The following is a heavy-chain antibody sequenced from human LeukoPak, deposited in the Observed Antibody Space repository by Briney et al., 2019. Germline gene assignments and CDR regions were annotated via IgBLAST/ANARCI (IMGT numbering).Heavy chain of an antibody. J-gene: IGHJ4*02. Sequence: GGSLRLSCAASGFTFSSYSVNWVRQAPGKGLEWVSSISSSSSYIYYADSVKGRFTISRDNARNSLYLQMNSLRAEDTAVYYCARVPSSSSRDWGQGTLVTVSS. CDR2: ISSSSSYI. CDR1: GFTFSSYS. V-gene: IGHV3-21*01. D-gene: IGHD6-6*01. CDR3: ARVPSSSSRD.